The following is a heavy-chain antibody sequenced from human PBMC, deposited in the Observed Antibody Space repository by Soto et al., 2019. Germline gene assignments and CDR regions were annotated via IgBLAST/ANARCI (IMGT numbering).Heavy chain of an antibody. V-gene: IGHV3-23*01. CDR1: GFSFSGYA. Sequence: GGSLRLSCAASGFSFSGYAVTWVRQAPGKGLEWVSAISGSGSSTYCADSVKGRFTISRDNSKNTLYLQMNSLRAGDTAVYYCAKTESFNGYYNAFDCWGQGTRVTVSS. D-gene: IGHD3-9*01. CDR3: AKTESFNGYYNAFDC. CDR2: ISGSGSST. J-gene: IGHJ4*02.